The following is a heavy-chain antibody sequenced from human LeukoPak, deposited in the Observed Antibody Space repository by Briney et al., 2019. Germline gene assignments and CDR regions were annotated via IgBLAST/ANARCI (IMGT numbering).Heavy chain of an antibody. V-gene: IGHV3-7*04. Sequence: GGSLRLSCEASGFTFTTYWMTWIRQAPGKGLEWVANIKQDGSDKYYMDSVKGRFAISRDDAKNSVSLQMNSLRAEDTAVYYCARVAAAVPDQWGQGTLVTVSS. CDR1: GFTFTTYW. J-gene: IGHJ5*02. D-gene: IGHD6-13*01. CDR2: IKQDGSDK. CDR3: ARVAAAVPDQ.